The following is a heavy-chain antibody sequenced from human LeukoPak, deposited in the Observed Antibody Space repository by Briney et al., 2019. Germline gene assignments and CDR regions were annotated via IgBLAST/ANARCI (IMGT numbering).Heavy chain of an antibody. J-gene: IGHJ3*02. D-gene: IGHD3-22*01. Sequence: PSETLSLTCIVSGGSISSISSNNYHWGWIRQPPGKGLEWIGSIYYSGSTYYNPSLKSRVTISVDTSKNQFSLKLSSVTAADTAVYYCAQTNPYYYDSSGSPNDAFDIWGQGTMVTVSS. V-gene: IGHV4-39*01. CDR3: AQTNPYYYDSSGSPNDAFDI. CDR2: IYYSGST. CDR1: GGSISSISSNNYH.